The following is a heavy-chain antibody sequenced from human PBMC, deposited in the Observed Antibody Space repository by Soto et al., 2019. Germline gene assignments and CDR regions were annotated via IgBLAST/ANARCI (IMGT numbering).Heavy chain of an antibody. J-gene: IGHJ3*01. CDR2: IFPNDEK. CDR3: ARDGAAQWPAAFEF. Sequence: QVTLKESGPVLVKPTETLTLTCTVSGFSLRNARMGVSWIRQPPGKALEWLAHIFPNDEKSYSTSLKSRLTIATDLSKRQVVRTMPNRDPVDTATYYWARDGAAQWPAAFEFWGHVTMVTVSS. CDR1: GFSLRNARMG. V-gene: IGHV2-26*01. D-gene: IGHD6-19*01.